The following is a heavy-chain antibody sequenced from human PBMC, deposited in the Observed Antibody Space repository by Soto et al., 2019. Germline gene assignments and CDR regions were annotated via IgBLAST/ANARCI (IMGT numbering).Heavy chain of an antibody. Sequence: PGGSLRLSCAASGFTVSSNYMSWVRQAPGKGLEWVSVIYSGGSTYYADSVKGRFTISRDNSKNTLYLQMNSLRAEDTAVYYCGREGIDCSGGSCYRYDAFDIWGQGTMVTVSS. J-gene: IGHJ3*02. CDR3: GREGIDCSGGSCYRYDAFDI. CDR2: IYSGGST. D-gene: IGHD2-15*01. CDR1: GFTVSSNY. V-gene: IGHV3-66*01.